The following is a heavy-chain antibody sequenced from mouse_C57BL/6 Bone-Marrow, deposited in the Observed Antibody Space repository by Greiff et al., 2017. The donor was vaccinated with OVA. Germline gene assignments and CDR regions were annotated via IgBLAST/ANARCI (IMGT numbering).Heavy chain of an antibody. CDR3: AREGCMDY. J-gene: IGHJ4*01. CDR1: GYTFTSYW. Sequence: VQLQQSGAELVKPGASVKMSCKASGYTFTSYWITWVKQRPGQGLEWIGDIYPGSGSTNYNEKFKSKATLTVETSSSTLYMQLSSLTSEDPAVYYCAREGCMDYWGQGILVTVSS. CDR2: IYPGSGST. D-gene: IGHD3-3*01. V-gene: IGHV1-55*01.